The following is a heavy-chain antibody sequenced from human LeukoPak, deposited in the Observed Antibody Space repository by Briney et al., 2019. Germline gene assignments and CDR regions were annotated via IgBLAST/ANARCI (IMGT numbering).Heavy chain of an antibody. CDR1: GFTLSSDW. CDR2: INGDGRDK. CDR3: ARGVDSAIDW. D-gene: IGHD3-9*01. J-gene: IGHJ4*02. Sequence: GGSLRLSCAASGFTLSSDWMNWVRQAPGKGLEWVANINGDGRDKYYVGSVRGRFTISRDNADNALYLQMNSLRGDDTALYYCARGVDSAIDWWGQGTLVTVSS. V-gene: IGHV3-7*01.